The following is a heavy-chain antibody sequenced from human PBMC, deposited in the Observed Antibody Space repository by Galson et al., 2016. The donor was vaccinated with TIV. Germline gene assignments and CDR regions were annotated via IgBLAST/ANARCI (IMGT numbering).Heavy chain of an antibody. CDR3: AKDLFGGGWYNYFDP. D-gene: IGHD6-19*01. Sequence: LRLSCAASGFRFSTNGMHWVRQAPGKGLEWVAMISHDGTARYYTDSVKGRFTVSRDNSNNMLYLEMNGLRPEDTALYYCAKDLFGGGWYNYFDPWGQGTLVTVSS. V-gene: IGHV3-30*18. CDR1: GFRFSTNG. CDR2: ISHDGTAR. J-gene: IGHJ5*02.